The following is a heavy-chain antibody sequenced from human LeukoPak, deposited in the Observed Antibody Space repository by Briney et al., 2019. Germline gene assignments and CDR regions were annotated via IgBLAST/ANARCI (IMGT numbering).Heavy chain of an antibody. J-gene: IGHJ4*02. Sequence: AETVSLTCAVSGYSISSAYYWAWIRQPPGKGVEWIGSIYHSGSTYYNPSLKSRVTISVDTSKNQFSLKLSSVTAADTAVYYCERHSSGYYYEGLYFDYWGQGTLVTVSS. V-gene: IGHV4-38-2*01. CDR1: GYSISSAYY. CDR3: ERHSSGYYYEGLYFDY. D-gene: IGHD3-22*01. CDR2: IYHSGST.